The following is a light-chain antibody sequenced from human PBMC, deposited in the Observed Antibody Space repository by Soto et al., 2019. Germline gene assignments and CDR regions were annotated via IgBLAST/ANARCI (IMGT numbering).Light chain of an antibody. J-gene: IGKJ2*01. CDR3: QQYGSSPYT. V-gene: IGKV3-20*01. Sequence: TQSPVILSVSPGERATVSCRASQSVSSSYLAWYQQKPGQAPRLLIYGASSRATGIPDRFSGSGSGTDFTLTISRLEPEDFAVYYCQQYGSSPYTFGQGTKLEIK. CDR1: QSVSSSY. CDR2: GAS.